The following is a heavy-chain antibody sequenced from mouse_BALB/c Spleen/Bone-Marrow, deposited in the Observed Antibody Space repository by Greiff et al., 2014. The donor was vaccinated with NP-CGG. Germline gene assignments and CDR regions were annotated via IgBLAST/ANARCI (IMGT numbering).Heavy chain of an antibody. CDR1: GYTFTSYT. CDR2: IVPSSGYT. D-gene: IGHD4-1*01. J-gene: IGHJ3*01. V-gene: IGHV1-4*02. CDR3: AREARTGAWFAY. Sequence: QVQLQQSGAELARPGASVKMSCKASGYTFTSYTIQWVKRRPRQGLEWVGYIVPSSGYTDYNQNFKDKTTLTADKSSSTAYMQLSSLTSADSAVYYCAREARTGAWFAYWGQGTLVTVSA.